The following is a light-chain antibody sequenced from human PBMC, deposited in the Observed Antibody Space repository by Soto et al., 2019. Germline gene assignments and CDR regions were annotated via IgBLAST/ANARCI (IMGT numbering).Light chain of an antibody. J-gene: IGKJ1*01. CDR3: GQYDGAPPLT. Sequence: EIVLTQSPGTLSLSPGERATLSCRASQSVSSTFLAWYQQKPGQAPRLLIYGVSKRATGIPDRFSGSGSGTDFTLTISRLEPDDFAVYFCGQYDGAPPLTFGQGTKVEIK. CDR1: QSVSSTF. CDR2: GVS. V-gene: IGKV3-20*01.